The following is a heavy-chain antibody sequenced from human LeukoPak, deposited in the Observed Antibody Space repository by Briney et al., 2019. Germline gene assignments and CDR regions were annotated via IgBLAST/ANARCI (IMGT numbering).Heavy chain of an antibody. D-gene: IGHD3-22*01. V-gene: IGHV4-59*01. CDR1: GGSISSYY. CDR3: ARGRNYYDSSDYYEGDAFDI. Sequence: SETLSLTCTVSGGSISSYYWSWIRQPPGKGLEWIGYIYYSGSTNYNPSLKSRVTISVDTSKNQFSLKLSSVTAADTAVYYCARGRNYYDSSDYYEGDAFDIWGQGTMVTVSS. CDR2: IYYSGST. J-gene: IGHJ3*02.